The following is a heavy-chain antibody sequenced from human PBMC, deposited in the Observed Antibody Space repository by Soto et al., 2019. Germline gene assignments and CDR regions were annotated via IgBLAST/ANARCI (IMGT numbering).Heavy chain of an antibody. Sequence: GGSLRLSCAASGFTFSSYAMSWVRQAPGKGLEWVSAISGSGGSTYYADSVKGRFTISRDNSKNTLYLQMNSLRAEDTAVYYCAKHTFITSYYYYYMDVWGKGTTVTVSS. CDR3: AKHTFITSYYYYYMDV. V-gene: IGHV3-23*01. J-gene: IGHJ6*03. CDR2: ISGSGGST. CDR1: GFTFSSYA. D-gene: IGHD3-16*01.